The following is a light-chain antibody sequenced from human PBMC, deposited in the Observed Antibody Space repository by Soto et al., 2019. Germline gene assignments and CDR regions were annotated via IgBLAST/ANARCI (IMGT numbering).Light chain of an antibody. CDR2: DAS. V-gene: IGKV3-20*01. J-gene: IGKJ1*01. Sequence: EIVLTQSPGTLSLSPGERATLSCRARQSVSGSYLAWYQQKPGQSPRLLIYDASSRATGIPDRFSGSGSGTDFTLTISRLEPEDVAVYYCQQYATRPLTFGQGTKVESK. CDR1: QSVSGSY. CDR3: QQYATRPLT.